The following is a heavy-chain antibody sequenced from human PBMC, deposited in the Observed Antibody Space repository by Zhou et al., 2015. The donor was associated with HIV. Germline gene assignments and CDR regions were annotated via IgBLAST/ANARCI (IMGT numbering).Heavy chain of an antibody. CDR3: AKDAAEYRLLYGYFDY. J-gene: IGHJ4*02. CDR2: IRYDGNNK. D-gene: IGHD2-2*02. V-gene: IGHV3-30*02. Sequence: QVQLVESGGGVVQPGRSLRLSCAASGFTFSSYGMHWVRQAPGKGLEWVAFIRYDGNNKYYADSVRGRFTISRDNSKNTLYLQMNSLRAEDTAVYYCAKDAAEYRLLYGYFDYWGQGTLVTVSS. CDR1: GFTFSSYG.